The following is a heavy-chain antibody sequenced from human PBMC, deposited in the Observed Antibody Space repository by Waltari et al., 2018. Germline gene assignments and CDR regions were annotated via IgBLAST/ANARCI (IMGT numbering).Heavy chain of an antibody. CDR1: GGSISSGGYY. CDR3: ARGKSVVAGTKTFFDY. J-gene: IGHJ4*02. CDR2: IYHSGST. Sequence: QVQLQESGPGLVKPSQTLSLTCTVSGGSISSGGYYWRWIRQHPGKGLEWIGYIYHSGSTYYNPSLKSRVTITVDRSKNQFSLKLSSVTAADTAVYYCARGKSVVAGTKTFFDYWGQGTLVTVSS. D-gene: IGHD6-19*01. V-gene: IGHV4-31*03.